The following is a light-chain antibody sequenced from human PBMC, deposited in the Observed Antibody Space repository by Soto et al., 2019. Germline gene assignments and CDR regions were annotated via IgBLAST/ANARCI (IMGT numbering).Light chain of an antibody. CDR3: QQYGRSWT. V-gene: IGKV3-20*01. CDR1: QSVTSSY. Sequence: EIVLTQSPGTLSLSPGERATLSCRASQSVTSSYLAWYQQKLGQAPRLLIYGASSRATGIPDRFSGSGSETDFTLTISRLEPEDFAVYYCQQYGRSWTSGQGTKVEIK. CDR2: GAS. J-gene: IGKJ1*01.